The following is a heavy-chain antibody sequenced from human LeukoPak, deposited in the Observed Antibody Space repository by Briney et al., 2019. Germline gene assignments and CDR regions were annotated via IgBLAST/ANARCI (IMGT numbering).Heavy chain of an antibody. Sequence: GGSLRLSCAASGFTFSSYAMSWVRQAPGKGLEWVSAISGSGGSTYYADSVKGRFNISRDNSKNTLHLQMNSLRAEDTAVYYCAKVRYVGYYFDTWGQGTLVTVSS. D-gene: IGHD3-9*01. CDR3: AKVRYVGYYFDT. J-gene: IGHJ4*02. V-gene: IGHV3-23*01. CDR2: ISGSGGST. CDR1: GFTFSSYA.